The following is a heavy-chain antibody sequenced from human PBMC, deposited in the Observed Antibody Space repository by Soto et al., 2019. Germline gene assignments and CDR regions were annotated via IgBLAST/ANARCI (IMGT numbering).Heavy chain of an antibody. Sequence: GGSLRLSCAASGFTFSSYAMSWVCQAPGKGLEWVSAISGSGGSTYYADSVKGRFTISRDNSKNTLYLQMNSLGAEDTAVYYCAKDEGDLVANYGMDVWGQGTTVTVSS. J-gene: IGHJ6*02. CDR3: AKDEGDLVANYGMDV. V-gene: IGHV3-23*01. CDR2: ISGSGGST. D-gene: IGHD5-12*01. CDR1: GFTFSSYA.